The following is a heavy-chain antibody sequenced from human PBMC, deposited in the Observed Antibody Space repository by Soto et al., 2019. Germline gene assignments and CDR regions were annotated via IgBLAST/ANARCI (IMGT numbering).Heavy chain of an antibody. CDR2: ISGSGGST. D-gene: IGHD3-22*01. J-gene: IGHJ4*02. CDR1: GFTFSSYA. V-gene: IGHV3-23*01. Sequence: EVQLLESGGGLVQPGGSLRLSCAASGFTFSSYAMSWVRQAPGKGLEWVSAISGSGGSTYYADSVKGRFTISRDNSKNTLYRQMNSLRAEDAAVYYCAKDLWPADSSGYPYYWGQGTLVNVSS. CDR3: AKDLWPADSSGYPYY.